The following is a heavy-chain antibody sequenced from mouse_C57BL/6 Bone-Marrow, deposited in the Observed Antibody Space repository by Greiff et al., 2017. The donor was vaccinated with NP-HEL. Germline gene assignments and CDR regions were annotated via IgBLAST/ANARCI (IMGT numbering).Heavy chain of an antibody. CDR3: ARGTSFEDY. J-gene: IGHJ2*01. CDR2: IYPGSGST. V-gene: IGHV1-55*01. CDR1: GYTFTSYW. Sequence: QVQLQQSGAELVKPGASVKMSCKASGYTFTSYWITWVKQRPGQGLEWIGDIYPGSGSTNYNEKFKSKATLTVDTASSTAYMQLSSLTSEDSAVYYCARGTSFEDYWGQGTTLTVSS. D-gene: IGHD3-1*01.